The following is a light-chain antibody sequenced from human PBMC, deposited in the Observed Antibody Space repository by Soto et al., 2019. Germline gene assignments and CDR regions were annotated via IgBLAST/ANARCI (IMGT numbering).Light chain of an antibody. V-gene: IGKV1-39*01. CDR3: QQRYATPFT. J-gene: IGKJ2*01. CDR1: QRGYNL. CDR2: DAS. Sequence: DIHMTQSPPSLSAAVGDRLTITCRTSQRGYNLLNWYHQKAGEAPKLLIYDASTFKSGVPSRFHGSGSGTDFSLTISDLQPEDVGTYFGQQRYATPFTFGPGTKLEI.